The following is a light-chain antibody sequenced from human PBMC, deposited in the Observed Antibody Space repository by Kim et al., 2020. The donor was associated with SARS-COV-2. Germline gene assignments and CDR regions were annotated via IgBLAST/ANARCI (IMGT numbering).Light chain of an antibody. J-gene: IGKJ1*01. CDR2: GSS. CDR1: QSLSNNY. CDR3: QHYVSPPWT. V-gene: IGKV3-20*01. Sequence: EIVLTQSPGTLSLSPGERATLSCRASQSLSNNYLAWYQQRPGQAPRLLIFGSSARATGTPDRFSGGGSGTDFTLTISRLEPEDVAVYFCQHYVSPPWTFGQGTKVDIK.